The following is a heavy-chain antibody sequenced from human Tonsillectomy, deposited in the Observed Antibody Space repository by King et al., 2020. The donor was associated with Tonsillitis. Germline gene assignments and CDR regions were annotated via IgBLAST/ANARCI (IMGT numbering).Heavy chain of an antibody. J-gene: IGHJ4*02. Sequence: VQLVESGGGVVQPGGSLRLSCAASAFTLRSSGMHWVRQAPGKGREGLAFTRADGRKEFFTDSLKGRFTISRDNSKKTLYLKMNSLRFEDTAVYYCAKEGLEGGSSGSAFHYWGQGTVVTVSS. V-gene: IGHV3-30*02. CDR3: AKEGLEGGSSGSAFHY. D-gene: IGHD6-6*01. CDR1: AFTLRSSG. CDR2: TRADGRKE.